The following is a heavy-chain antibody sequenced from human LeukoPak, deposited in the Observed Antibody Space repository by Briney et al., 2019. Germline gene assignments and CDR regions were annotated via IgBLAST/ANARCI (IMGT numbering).Heavy chain of an antibody. J-gene: IGHJ3*02. CDR1: GFTFSSYA. D-gene: IGHD2-15*01. CDR2: ISYDGSNK. V-gene: IGHV3-30*04. Sequence: PGGSLRLSCAASGFTFSSYAMHWVRQAPGKGLEWVAVISYDGSNKYYADSVKGRFTISRDNSKNTLYLQMNSLRAEDTAVYYCAREMGNTDCSGGSCYDAFDIWGQGTMVTVSS. CDR3: AREMGNTDCSGGSCYDAFDI.